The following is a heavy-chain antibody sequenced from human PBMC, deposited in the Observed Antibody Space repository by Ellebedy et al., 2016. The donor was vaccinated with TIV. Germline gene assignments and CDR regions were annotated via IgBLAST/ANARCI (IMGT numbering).Heavy chain of an antibody. CDR2: IYYTGST. D-gene: IGHD4-17*01. J-gene: IGHJ4*02. CDR1: GGSISSSSYF. Sequence: SETLSLXCTVSGGSISSSSYFWGWIRQSPGKGLEWIGIIYYTGSTYYNPSLNSRVTISLDTSKNQFSLNLSSVTAADAAVYYCARPLRSTVTTSIYFDYWGQGALVTVSS. CDR3: ARPLRSTVTTSIYFDY. V-gene: IGHV4-39*01.